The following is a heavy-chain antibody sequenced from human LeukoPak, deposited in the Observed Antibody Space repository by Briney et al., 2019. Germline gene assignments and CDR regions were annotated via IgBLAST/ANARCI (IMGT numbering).Heavy chain of an antibody. CDR1: GGSISSYY. V-gene: IGHV4-59*01. Sequence: PSETLSLTCTVSGGSISSYYWSWIRQPPGKGLEWIGYIYYSGSTNYNPSLKSRVTISVDTSKNQFSLKLSSVTAADTAVYYCARGYDSSGYLFGYWSQGTLVTVSS. J-gene: IGHJ4*02. CDR3: ARGYDSSGYLFGY. D-gene: IGHD3-22*01. CDR2: IYYSGST.